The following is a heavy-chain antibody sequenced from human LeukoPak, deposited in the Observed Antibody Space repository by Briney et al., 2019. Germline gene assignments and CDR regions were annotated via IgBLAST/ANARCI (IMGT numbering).Heavy chain of an antibody. CDR1: GGSISSSSYY. CDR3: ARRGPYDSSSWPLDY. D-gene: IGHD6-13*01. CDR2: IYYSGST. Sequence: PSETLSLTCTVSGGSISSSSYYWGWLRQPPGKGLEWIGSIYYSGSTYYNPSLKSRVTISVDTSKNQFSLKLSSVTAADTAVYYCARRGPYDSSSWPLDYWGQGTLVTVSS. J-gene: IGHJ4*02. V-gene: IGHV4-39*01.